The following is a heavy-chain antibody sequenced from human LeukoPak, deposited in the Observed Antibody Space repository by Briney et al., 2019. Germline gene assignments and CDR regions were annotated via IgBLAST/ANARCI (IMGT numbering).Heavy chain of an antibody. D-gene: IGHD3-22*01. V-gene: IGHV4-34*01. CDR2: INHSGST. CDR3: ARDRYDSSLGY. J-gene: IGHJ4*02. Sequence: SETLSLTCAVYGGSFSGYYWSWIRQPPGKGLEWIGEINHSGSTNYNPSLKSRVTISVDTSKNQFSLKLSSVTAADTAVYYCARDRYDSSLGYWGQGTLVTVSS. CDR1: GGSFSGYY.